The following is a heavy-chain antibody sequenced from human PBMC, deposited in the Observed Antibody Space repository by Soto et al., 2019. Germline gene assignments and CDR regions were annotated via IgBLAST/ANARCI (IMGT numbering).Heavy chain of an antibody. CDR2: LYYSGST. J-gene: IGHJ3*02. D-gene: IGHD6-19*01. V-gene: IGHV4-31*03. Sequence: QVQLQESGPGLVKPSQTLSLTCTVSGGSISSGGYYWSWIRQHPGTGLEWIGYLYYSGSTYYNPSLKSRVTISVDTSKNQCSLNLSSVTAAETAVYYCARSIAVAGTQSMRAFDIWGQGTMVTVSS. CDR3: ARSIAVAGTQSMRAFDI. CDR1: GGSISSGGYY.